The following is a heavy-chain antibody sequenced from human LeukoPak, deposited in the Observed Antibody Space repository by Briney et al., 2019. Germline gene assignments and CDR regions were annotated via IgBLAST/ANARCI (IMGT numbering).Heavy chain of an antibody. V-gene: IGHV3-73*01. D-gene: IGHD3-22*01. Sequence: GGSLRLSCAASGFTFSGSAMHWVRQASGKGLEWVGRIRSKANSYATAYAASVKGRFTISRDDSKNTAYLQMNSLKTEDTAVYYCTRLNSYSSDYSYWGQGTLVTVSS. CDR3: TRLNSYSSDYSY. CDR2: IRSKANSYAT. CDR1: GFTFSGSA. J-gene: IGHJ4*02.